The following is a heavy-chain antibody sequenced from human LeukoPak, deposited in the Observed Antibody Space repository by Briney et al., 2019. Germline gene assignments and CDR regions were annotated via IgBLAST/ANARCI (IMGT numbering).Heavy chain of an antibody. D-gene: IGHD4-11*01. V-gene: IGHV4-39*01. CDR3: ASYVPFLQSVELGWFDP. CDR1: GGSISSSSYY. Sequence: SETLSLTCTVSGGSISSSSYYWGWIRQPPGKGLEWIGSIYYSGSTYYNPSLKSRVTISVDTSKNQFSLKLSSVTAADTAVYYCASYVPFLQSVELGWFDPWGEGTLVTVSS. J-gene: IGHJ5*02. CDR2: IYYSGST.